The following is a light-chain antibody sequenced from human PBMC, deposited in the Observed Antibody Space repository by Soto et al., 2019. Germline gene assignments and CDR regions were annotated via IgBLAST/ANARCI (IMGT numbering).Light chain of an antibody. Sequence: SYELTQPPSVSVAPGQTAMITCGGNNIGNKNVHWYQQRPGQAPVLVVYNDSDRPSGIPERFSGSNSGNTATLTISRVEAGDEADYYCQVWDSGTDHWVFGGGTKLTVL. CDR2: NDS. CDR3: QVWDSGTDHWV. J-gene: IGLJ3*02. CDR1: NIGNKN. V-gene: IGLV3-21*02.